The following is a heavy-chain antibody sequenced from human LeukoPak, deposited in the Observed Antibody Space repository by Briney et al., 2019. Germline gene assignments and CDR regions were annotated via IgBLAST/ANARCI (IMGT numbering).Heavy chain of an antibody. D-gene: IGHD6-13*01. V-gene: IGHV3-23*01. CDR3: GKDLWGSSWYNWFDP. J-gene: IGHJ5*02. CDR1: GFTFSGHG. Sequence: GGSLRLSCAASGFTFSGHGMRWVRQAPGKGLEWVSAISGSGDTTYYADSVQGRFTLSRDNSKNTLYLQMNSLRADDTAVYYCGKDLWGSSWYNWFDPWGQGTLVTVAS. CDR2: ISGSGDTT.